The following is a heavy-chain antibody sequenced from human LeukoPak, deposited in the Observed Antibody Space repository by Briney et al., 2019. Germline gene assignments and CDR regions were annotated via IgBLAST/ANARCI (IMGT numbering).Heavy chain of an antibody. CDR1: GFTFSSYA. J-gene: IGHJ6*02. CDR3: AKTTRIYSYYGMDV. CDR2: ISGSGGST. V-gene: IGHV3-23*01. D-gene: IGHD1-1*01. Sequence: PGGSLRLSCAASGFTFSSYAMSWVRQAPGKGLEGVSAISGSGGSTYYADSVKGRLTSARDNSKNTLYLQMNSLRAEDTAVYYCAKTTRIYSYYGMDVWGQGTTVTVSS.